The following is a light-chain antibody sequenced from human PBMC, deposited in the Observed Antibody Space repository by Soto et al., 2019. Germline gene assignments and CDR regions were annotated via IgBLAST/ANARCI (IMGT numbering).Light chain of an antibody. CDR1: QSISSY. Sequence: DIQMTQSPYSLSAAVGDRVTITCLASQSISSYCYWYQQKPGKAPKLLIYAASSLQSGVPSRFSGSGSGTDFTLTISSLHPDYCATYYCHQSYSTLYTFGQGTKLEIK. V-gene: IGKV1-39*01. CDR2: AAS. CDR3: HQSYSTLYT. J-gene: IGKJ2*01.